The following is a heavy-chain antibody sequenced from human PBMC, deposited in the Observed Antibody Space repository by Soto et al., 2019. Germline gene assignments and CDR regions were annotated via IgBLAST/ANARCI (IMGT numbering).Heavy chain of an antibody. J-gene: IGHJ4*02. CDR1: GFTFNTYT. D-gene: IGHD2-2*01. Sequence: EVQLVEFGGGLAQPGGSLRLSCAASGFTFNTYTMNWVRQAPGKGLEWVSYISSSSGTKYYADSVKGRFTISRDNAKNSLYLQMNRLRAEDTAVSYCARDREYQPLPDYWGQGTLVTVSS. CDR2: ISSSSGTK. CDR3: ARDREYQPLPDY. V-gene: IGHV3-48*01.